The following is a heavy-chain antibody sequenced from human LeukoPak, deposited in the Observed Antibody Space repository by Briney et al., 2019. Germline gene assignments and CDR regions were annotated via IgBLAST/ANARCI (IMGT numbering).Heavy chain of an antibody. J-gene: IGHJ4*02. Sequence: GGSLRLSCAASGFTFSSYSMNWVRQAPGKGLEWVSSISSSSSYIYYGDSVKGRFTISRDNAKNSLYLQMNSLRAEDTAVYYCARDRPLHYFDYWGQGTLVTVSS. CDR2: ISSSSSYI. V-gene: IGHV3-21*01. CDR3: ARDRPLHYFDY. CDR1: GFTFSSYS.